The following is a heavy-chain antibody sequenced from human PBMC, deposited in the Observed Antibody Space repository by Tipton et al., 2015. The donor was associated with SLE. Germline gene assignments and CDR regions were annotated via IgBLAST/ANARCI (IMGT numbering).Heavy chain of an antibody. D-gene: IGHD3-10*01. V-gene: IGHV4-34*01. CDR1: GGSFSGYY. Sequence: LRLSCAVYGGSFSGYYWRWIRQPPGKGLEWIGEINHSGSTNYNPYLKSRVTISVDTSKNQISLKLIAVTAADTAVYYCARHGIRDWFDPWGQGTLVTVSS. CDR2: INHSGST. CDR3: ARHGIRDWFDP. J-gene: IGHJ5*02.